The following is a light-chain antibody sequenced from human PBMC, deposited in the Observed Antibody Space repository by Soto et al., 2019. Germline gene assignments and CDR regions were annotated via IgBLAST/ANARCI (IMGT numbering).Light chain of an antibody. CDR1: QSVSSSY. CDR2: GAS. V-gene: IGKV3-20*01. CDR3: QQYGSSPRT. Sequence: EIVLTQSKGARSFPAGETATLFCRPSQSVSSSYLAWYRQKPGQAPSLLIYGASSRATGIPDRFSGSGSGTDFTLTISRLEPEDFAVYYCQQYGSSPRTFGQGSIVDVK. J-gene: IGKJ1*01.